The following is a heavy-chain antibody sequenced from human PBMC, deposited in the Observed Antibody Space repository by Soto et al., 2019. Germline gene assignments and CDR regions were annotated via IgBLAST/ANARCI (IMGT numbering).Heavy chain of an antibody. CDR2: IGISGDT. V-gene: IGHV3-13*04. CDR3: ARGQEVGAHFFDS. J-gene: IGHJ4*02. D-gene: IGHD2-15*01. Sequence: GGSLRRSCEASGFTFSKFDMHWVRQPTGKGLEWVSTIGISGDTYYAVSVKGRFTISRDNAKNSLSLQMNSLRAGDTALYFCARGQEVGAHFFDSWGQGTQVTVSS. CDR1: GFTFSKFD.